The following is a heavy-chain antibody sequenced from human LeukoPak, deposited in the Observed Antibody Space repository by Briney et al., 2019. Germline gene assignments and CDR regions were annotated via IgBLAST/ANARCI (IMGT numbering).Heavy chain of an antibody. V-gene: IGHV3-66*01. CDR2: IYSGGST. D-gene: IGHD1-26*01. CDR3: AKSRSVGARWDLFDY. Sequence: GGSLRLSCAVSGFTVSSNYMSWVRQAPGKGLEWVSVIYSGGSTYYADSVKGRFTISRDNSKNTLYLQMNSLRAEDTAVYYCAKSRSVGARWDLFDYWGQGTLVTVSS. J-gene: IGHJ4*02. CDR1: GFTVSSNY.